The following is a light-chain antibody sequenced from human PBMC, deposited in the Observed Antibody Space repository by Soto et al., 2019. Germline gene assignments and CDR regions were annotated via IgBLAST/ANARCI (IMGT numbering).Light chain of an antibody. CDR3: QHYSGSLWS. CDR2: DVS. J-gene: IGKJ1*01. V-gene: IGKV3-20*01. Sequence: EIVLTQSPATLSLSPGVRATLSCRTSQSISSSYLAWYQQKPGQAPRLLIYDVSTRATGIPDRFSGSGSGTDFTLTINRLEPEDFAVYYGQHYSGSLWSFGQGTKVEIK. CDR1: QSISSSY.